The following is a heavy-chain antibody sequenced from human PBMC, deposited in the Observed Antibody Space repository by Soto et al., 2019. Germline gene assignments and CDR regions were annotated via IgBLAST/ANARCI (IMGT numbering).Heavy chain of an antibody. V-gene: IGHV1-2*02. CDR2: INSSNGGT. D-gene: IGHD2-2*03. J-gene: IGHJ5*02. CDR3: AREAYSASFGYVTNPHWFDP. CDR1: GYSFSHYF. Sequence: QVHLVQSGPEVMKPGASVKVSCKASGYSFSHYFMHWVRQVPGQGLEWMGWINSSNGGTKYSQKFQGRLTMTTDTSTSTAYMELSRLTSDDTALYYCAREAYSASFGYVTNPHWFDPWGQGTLVSVSS.